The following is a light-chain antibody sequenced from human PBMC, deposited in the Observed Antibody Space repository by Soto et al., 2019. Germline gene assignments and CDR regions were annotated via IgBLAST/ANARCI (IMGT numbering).Light chain of an antibody. CDR2: DTS. CDR3: QNRSNWPPLT. Sequence: EIVLTQSPATLSLSPGERATLSCSASQSISIYLAWYQQKPGHPPRLLIYDTSNRAPCSPARFSGGVSGTDFTLAISSLEPEEFAIYYCQNRSNWPPLTFVRGTKVEIK. CDR1: QSISIY. V-gene: IGKV3-11*01. J-gene: IGKJ4*01.